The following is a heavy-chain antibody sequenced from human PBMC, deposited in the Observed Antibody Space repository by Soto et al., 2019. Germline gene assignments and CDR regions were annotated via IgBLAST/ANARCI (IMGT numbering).Heavy chain of an antibody. Sequence: QVQLQESGPGLVKPSETLSLTCTVSGGSISSYYWSWIRQPPGKGLEWIGYIYYSGSTNYNPSLTSRVTISVDTSKNQFSLKLSSVTAADTAVYYCARAELGSAFDIWGQGTMVTVSS. CDR2: IYYSGST. CDR3: ARAELGSAFDI. D-gene: IGHD7-27*01. V-gene: IGHV4-59*01. J-gene: IGHJ3*02. CDR1: GGSISSYY.